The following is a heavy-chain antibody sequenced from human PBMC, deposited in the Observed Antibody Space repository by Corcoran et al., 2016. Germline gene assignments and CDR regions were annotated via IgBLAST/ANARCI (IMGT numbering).Heavy chain of an antibody. D-gene: IGHD6-13*01. V-gene: IGHV4-4*07. CDR1: GGSISSYY. J-gene: IGHJ5*02. CDR3: ARDPGPIAAADTSNWFDP. CDR2: IYTSGST. Sequence: QVQLQESGPGLVKPSETLSLTCTVSGGSISSYYWSWIRQPAGKGLEWIGRIYTSGSTNYNPSLKSRVTMSVDTSKNQFSLKLSSVTAADTAVYYCARDPGPIAAADTSNWFDPWGQGTLVTVSS.